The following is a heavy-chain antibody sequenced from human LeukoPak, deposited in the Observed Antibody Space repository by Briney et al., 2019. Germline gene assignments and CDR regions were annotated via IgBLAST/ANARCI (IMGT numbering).Heavy chain of an antibody. D-gene: IGHD4-17*01. J-gene: IGHJ5*02. V-gene: IGHV3-48*02. CDR1: GFTFSTYS. Sequence: PGGPLRLSCAASGFTFSTYSMNWVRQAPGKGLEWVAYVSSRSSATCYADSVKGRFTISRDNAKNSLYLQMNSLRDEDTAVYYCARGTGDPQRFDPWGQGTLVTVSS. CDR2: VSSRSSAT. CDR3: ARGTGDPQRFDP.